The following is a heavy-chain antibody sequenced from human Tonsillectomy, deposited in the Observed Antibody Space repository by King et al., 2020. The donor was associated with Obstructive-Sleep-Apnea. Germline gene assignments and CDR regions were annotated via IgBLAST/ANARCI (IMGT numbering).Heavy chain of an antibody. CDR1: GFTFSSYS. CDR2: ISSSSSYI. D-gene: IGHD3-10*01. V-gene: IGHV3-21*01. Sequence: VQLVESGGGLVKPGGSLRLSCAASGFTFSSYSMNWVRQAPGKGLEWGSSISSSSSYIYYADSVKDRFTISRDNAKNSLYLQMNSLRAEDTAVYYCARAYGSGSYYNGNFDYWGQGTLVTVSS. CDR3: ARAYGSGSYYNGNFDY. J-gene: IGHJ4*02.